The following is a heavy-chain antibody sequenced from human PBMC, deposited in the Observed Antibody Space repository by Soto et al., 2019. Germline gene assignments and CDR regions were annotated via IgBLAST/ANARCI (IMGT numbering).Heavy chain of an antibody. CDR2: IYPGDSDT. CDR3: VRYGCRGGSCYSHFDY. Sequence: PGESLKISCRGSGYSFTSYWIGWVRQMPGKGLEWMGIIYPGDSDTRYSPSFQGQVTISADKSISTAYLQWSSLKASDTAMYYCVRYGCRGGSCYSHFDYWGQGTLVTVSS. J-gene: IGHJ4*02. V-gene: IGHV5-51*01. CDR1: GYSFTSYW. D-gene: IGHD2-15*01.